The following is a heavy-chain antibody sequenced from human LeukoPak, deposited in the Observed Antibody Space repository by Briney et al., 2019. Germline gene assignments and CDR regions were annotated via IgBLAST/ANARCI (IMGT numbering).Heavy chain of an antibody. CDR2: INQDGSEK. Sequence: PGGSLRLSCAASGFTFSNFWMHWVRQAPGKGLEWVANINQDGSEKYYVDSVKGRFTISRDNAKNSLYLQMNSLRAEDTAVYYCARAGSLWFGESKFDYWGQGTLVTVSS. CDR3: ARAGSLWFGESKFDY. D-gene: IGHD3-10*01. CDR1: GFTFSNFW. V-gene: IGHV3-7*01. J-gene: IGHJ4*02.